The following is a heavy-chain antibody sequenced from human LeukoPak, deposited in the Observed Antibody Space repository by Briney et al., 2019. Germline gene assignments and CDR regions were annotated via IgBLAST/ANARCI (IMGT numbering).Heavy chain of an antibody. V-gene: IGHV3-53*04. CDR1: GFSVSNTY. CDR2: IYSGDSGVST. CDR3: ARSAARLRYYYAMDV. D-gene: IGHD6-6*01. J-gene: IGHJ6*02. Sequence: GGSLRLSCAASGFSVSNTYMSWVRQAPGKGLEWVSVIYSGDSGVSTFYADSVKGRFTISRHNSKNTLYLQMSSLRAEDTAVYFCARSAARLRYYYAMDVWGQGTTVTVSS.